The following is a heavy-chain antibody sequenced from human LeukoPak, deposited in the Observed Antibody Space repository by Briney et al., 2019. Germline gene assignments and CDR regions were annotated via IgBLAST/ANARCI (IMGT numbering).Heavy chain of an antibody. V-gene: IGHV1-46*01. CDR2: INCSGGTT. Sequence: ASVKVSCKASGYPFSNYYMHWVRQAPGQGLEWLGIINCSGGTTNYAQKFQGRVTLTRDTSTSTVYMELSSLRSDDTAVYYCARGIEVGGSFDYWGQGTLVIVSS. D-gene: IGHD3-10*01. CDR3: ARGIEVGGSFDY. CDR1: GYPFSNYY. J-gene: IGHJ4*02.